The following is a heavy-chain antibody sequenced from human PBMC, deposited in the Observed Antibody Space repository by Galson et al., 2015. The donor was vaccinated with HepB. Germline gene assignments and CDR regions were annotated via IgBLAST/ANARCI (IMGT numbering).Heavy chain of an antibody. D-gene: IGHD3-3*01. V-gene: IGHV3-30*09. CDR3: AKVGDFWSDSSPQNAVDI. Sequence: SLRLSGAASGFTFGSYAMQWVRQAPGKGLEWVAVITYHGSEKYHADVVGDRFAISRNNSMPALYLQIDPLRSEDTSVYYCAKVGDFWSDSSPQNAVDIWGQGTLVTVST. J-gene: IGHJ3*02. CDR1: GFTFGSYA. CDR2: ITYHGSEK.